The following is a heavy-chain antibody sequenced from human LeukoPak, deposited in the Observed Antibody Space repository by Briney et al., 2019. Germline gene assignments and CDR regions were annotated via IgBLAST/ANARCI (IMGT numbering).Heavy chain of an antibody. CDR3: ARGSCTSSSCYHDFDY. Sequence: SVKVSCKASGGTFSIYSISWVRQAPGQGLEWLGRIIPILGIADYAQKFQDRVTITADKCTTTVYMELSSLRSEDTAVYYCARGSCTSSSCYHDFDYWGQGTLVTVSS. CDR2: IIPILGIA. D-gene: IGHD2-2*01. J-gene: IGHJ4*02. CDR1: GGTFSIYS. V-gene: IGHV1-69*04.